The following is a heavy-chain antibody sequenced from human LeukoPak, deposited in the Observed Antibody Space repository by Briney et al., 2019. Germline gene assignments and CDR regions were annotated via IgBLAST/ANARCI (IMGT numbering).Heavy chain of an antibody. CDR3: ARHCSGGTCYSDFDY. J-gene: IGHJ4*02. Sequence: PSETLSLTCTVSGGSISSSGYYWGWIRQPPGKGLEWIGSIFYSGSTYYNPSLKSRVTISVDTSKNHFSLKLNSVTAADTAVYYCARHCSGGTCYSDFDYWGQGTLVTVSS. V-gene: IGHV4-39*01. CDR2: IFYSGST. CDR1: GGSISSSGYY. D-gene: IGHD2-15*01.